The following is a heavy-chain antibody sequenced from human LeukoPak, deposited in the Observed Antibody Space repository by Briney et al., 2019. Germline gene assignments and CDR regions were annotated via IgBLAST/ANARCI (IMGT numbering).Heavy chain of an antibody. V-gene: IGHV4-34*01. CDR2: IDHSGST. CDR1: GGPFTANY. Sequence: SETLSLTCVVYGGPFTANYWSWIRQPPGKGLEWIGEIDHSGSTNFNPSLESRVTISVDTSKNQFSLKLSSVTAADTAVYYCARGLNRVVPAANWFDPWGQGTLVTVSS. J-gene: IGHJ5*02. CDR3: ARGLNRVVPAANWFDP. D-gene: IGHD2-2*01.